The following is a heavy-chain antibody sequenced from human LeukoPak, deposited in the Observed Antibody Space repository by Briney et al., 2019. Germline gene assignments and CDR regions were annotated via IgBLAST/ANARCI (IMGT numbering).Heavy chain of an antibody. J-gene: IGHJ4*02. CDR2: IYYSGST. CDR1: GGSISSSSYY. D-gene: IGHD3-16*01. Sequence: NPSETLSLTCTVSGGSISSSSYYWGWIRQPPGKGLEWIGSIYYSGSTYYNPSLKSRVTISVDTSKNQFSLKLSSVTAADTAVYYCARLKRLGFDYWGQGTLVTVSS. V-gene: IGHV4-39*07. CDR3: ARLKRLGFDY.